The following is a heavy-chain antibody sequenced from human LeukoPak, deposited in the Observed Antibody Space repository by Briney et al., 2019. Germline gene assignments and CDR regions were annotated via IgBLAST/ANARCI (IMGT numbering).Heavy chain of an antibody. D-gene: IGHD1-14*01. V-gene: IGHV1-69*13. CDR3: ASVYLHGMDV. CDR1: GGTFSSYA. J-gene: IGHJ6*02. CDR2: IIPIFGTA. Sequence: SVKVSCTASGGTFSSYAISWVRQAPGQGLEWMGGIIPIFGTANYAQKFQGRVTITADESTSTAYMELSSLRSEDTAVYYCASVYLHGMDVWGQGATVTVSS.